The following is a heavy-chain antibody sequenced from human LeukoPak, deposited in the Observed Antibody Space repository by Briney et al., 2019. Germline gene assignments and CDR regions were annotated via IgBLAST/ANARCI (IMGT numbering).Heavy chain of an antibody. V-gene: IGHV4-4*09. J-gene: IGHJ4*02. CDR2: IHTSGST. CDR3: ARHNGRDDY. Sequence: KPSETLSLTCTVSGGSISSYQWSWIRQAPGKGLEWIGYIHTSGSTIYSPSLKSRVTMSIDTSENRFSLKLSSVTAADTAVYYCARHNGRDDYWGQGTLVTVSS. D-gene: IGHD2-8*01. CDR1: GGSISSYQ.